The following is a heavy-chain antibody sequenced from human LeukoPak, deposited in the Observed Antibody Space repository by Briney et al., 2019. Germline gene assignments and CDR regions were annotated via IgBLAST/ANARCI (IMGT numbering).Heavy chain of an antibody. D-gene: IGHD1-26*01. CDR3: TRSLVVGATYPYH. J-gene: IGHJ5*02. CDR1: GFTFSSYW. CDR2: INSDGSST. Sequence: GGSLRLSCAASGFTFSSYWMHWVRQAPGKGLVWVSRINSDGSSTSYADSVKGRFTISRDNAKNTLYLQMNSLRAEDTAVYYCTRSLVVGATYPYHWGQGTLVTVSS. V-gene: IGHV3-74*01.